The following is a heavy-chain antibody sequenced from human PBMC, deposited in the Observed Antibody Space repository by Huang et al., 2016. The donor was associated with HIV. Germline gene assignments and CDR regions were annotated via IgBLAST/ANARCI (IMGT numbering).Heavy chain of an antibody. V-gene: IGHV1-69*13. CDR3: AKVAAGQPFHFYYYMDA. Sequence: QVNLVQSGAEVRKPGSSVKVSCKASGGTFKKYAISGVRQAPGQGLEWMGAVIPLYGSAEYAEKFQDRVTLTADGSTNTAYLELDRLTSEDTAVYYCAKVAAGQPFHFYYYMDAWGDGTTVIVSS. J-gene: IGHJ6*03. CDR2: VIPLYGSA. CDR1: GGTFKKYA. D-gene: IGHD3-3*02.